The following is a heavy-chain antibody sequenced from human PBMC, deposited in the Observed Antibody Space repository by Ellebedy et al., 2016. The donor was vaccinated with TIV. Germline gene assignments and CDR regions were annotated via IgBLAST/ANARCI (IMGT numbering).Heavy chain of an antibody. Sequence: GESLKISCVGSGFTFSTYAMAWVRQTPGKGLEWVSGTYGGGGTKYYADYVKGQSTISRDNSKNTLYLQMNSLRAEDTAIYYCAKDQIGGDGRWVFDIWGQGTMVTVSS. CDR1: GFTFSTYA. J-gene: IGHJ3*02. D-gene: IGHD3-16*01. V-gene: IGHV3-23*01. CDR2: TYGGGGTK. CDR3: AKDQIGGDGRWVFDI.